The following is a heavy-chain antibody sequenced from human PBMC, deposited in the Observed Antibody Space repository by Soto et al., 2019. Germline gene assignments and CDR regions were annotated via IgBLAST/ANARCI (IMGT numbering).Heavy chain of an antibody. V-gene: IGHV1-18*01. J-gene: IGHJ6*02. D-gene: IGHD5-18*01. CDR2: ISAYNGNT. CDR3: ARDLDTAMAYYYYYGMDV. CDR1: GYTFTSYG. Sequence: ASVKVSCKASGYTFTSYGISWVRQAPGQGLEWMGWISAYNGNTNYAQKLQGRVTMTTDTSTSTAYMELRSLRSDDTAVYYCARDLDTAMAYYYYYGMDVWGQGTTVTVSS.